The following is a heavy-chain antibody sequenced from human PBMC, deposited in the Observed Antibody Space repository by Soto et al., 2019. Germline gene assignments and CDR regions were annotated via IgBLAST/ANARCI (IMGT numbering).Heavy chain of an antibody. Sequence: SETLSLTCTVSGGSISSGGYYWSWIRQHPGKGLEWIGYIYYSGSTYYNPSLKSRVTISVDTSKNQFSLKLGSVTAADTAVYYCARDCTSGVHNWFDPWGQGTLVTVSS. CDR3: ARDCTSGVHNWFDP. J-gene: IGHJ5*02. CDR1: GGSISSGGYY. CDR2: IYYSGST. V-gene: IGHV4-31*03. D-gene: IGHD2-8*01.